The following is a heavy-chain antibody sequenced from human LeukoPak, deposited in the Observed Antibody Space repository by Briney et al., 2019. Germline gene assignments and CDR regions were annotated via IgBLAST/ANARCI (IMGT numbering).Heavy chain of an antibody. Sequence: TGGSLRLSCAASGFIFSSFWMHWVRQVPGKGLVWVSHTNSDGSTTDYADSVRGRFTISRDNAKNTLYLQMNRLTVEDTAVYYCGRGMRDYYGLDYWGQGILVTVSS. V-gene: IGHV3-74*01. CDR1: GFIFSSFW. D-gene: IGHD3-10*01. J-gene: IGHJ4*02. CDR2: TNSDGSTT. CDR3: GRGMRDYYGLDY.